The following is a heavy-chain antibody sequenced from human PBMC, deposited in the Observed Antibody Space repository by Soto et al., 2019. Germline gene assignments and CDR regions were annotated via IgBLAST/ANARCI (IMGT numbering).Heavy chain of an antibody. J-gene: IGHJ4*02. Sequence: SETLSLTCSVSGGSIRSAIWWSWVRQSPGKGLEWIGEVFHIGMTNYNPSLKSRVTMSVDKSSNQFSLKLTSVTAADTAVYYCAKNWNWGSLVHWGQGTLVTVSS. CDR2: VFHIGMT. CDR3: AKNWNWGSLVH. CDR1: GGSIRSAIW. D-gene: IGHD7-27*01. V-gene: IGHV4-4*02.